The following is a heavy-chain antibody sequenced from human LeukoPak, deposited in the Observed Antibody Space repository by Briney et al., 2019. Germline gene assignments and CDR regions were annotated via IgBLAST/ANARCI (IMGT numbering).Heavy chain of an antibody. CDR3: AREYYDSGSYSGNFDY. CDR1: GFTFSSYA. J-gene: IGHJ4*02. Sequence: GGSLRLSCAASGFTFSSYAIHWVRQAPGKGLEWVTFISYDGSSKSYADSVKGRFTISRDNSKNTLYLQMNSLRVEDAAVYYCAREYYDSGSYSGNFDYWGQGPLVTVSS. D-gene: IGHD3-10*01. CDR2: ISYDGSSK. V-gene: IGHV3-30-3*01.